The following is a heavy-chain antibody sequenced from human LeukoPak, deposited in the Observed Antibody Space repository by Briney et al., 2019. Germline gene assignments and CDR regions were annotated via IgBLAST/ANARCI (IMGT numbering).Heavy chain of an antibody. V-gene: IGHV1-69*06. Sequence: SVKVSCKASGGTFSSYAISWVRQAPGQGLEWMGGIIPIFGTANYAQKFQGRVTITADKSTSTAYMELSSLRSEDTAVYYCARIAEDYYDSSGYGYFQHWGQGTLVTVSS. D-gene: IGHD3-22*01. CDR2: IIPIFGTA. CDR1: GGTFSSYA. J-gene: IGHJ1*01. CDR3: ARIAEDYYDSSGYGYFQH.